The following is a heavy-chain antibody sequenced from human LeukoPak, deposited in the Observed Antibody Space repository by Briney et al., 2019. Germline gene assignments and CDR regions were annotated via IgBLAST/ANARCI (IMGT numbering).Heavy chain of an antibody. CDR2: INPNSGGT. J-gene: IGHJ5*02. Sequence: MXXVXQAPGQGRGWMGWINPNSGGTNYAQKFQGRVTMTKDTSISTAYMELSRLRSDDTAVYYCATSLWFGELNWFDPWGQGTLVTVSS. V-gene: IGHV1-2*02. D-gene: IGHD3-10*01. CDR3: ATSLWFGELNWFDP.